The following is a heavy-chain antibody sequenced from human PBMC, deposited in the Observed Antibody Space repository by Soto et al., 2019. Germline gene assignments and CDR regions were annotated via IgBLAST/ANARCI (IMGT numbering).Heavy chain of an antibody. J-gene: IGHJ4*02. Sequence: QVKLVQSGTEVKKPGASMKVSCKASGYSFATSGISWVRQAPGQGLEWMGWISAYNGNTNYDQKLQDRIIMTTDTSTSTAYLELRSLRSDATAVYSCARAGQYYDSSGYADWGQGTLVTVSS. D-gene: IGHD3-22*01. V-gene: IGHV1-18*01. CDR1: GYSFATSG. CDR2: ISAYNGNT. CDR3: ARAGQYYDSSGYAD.